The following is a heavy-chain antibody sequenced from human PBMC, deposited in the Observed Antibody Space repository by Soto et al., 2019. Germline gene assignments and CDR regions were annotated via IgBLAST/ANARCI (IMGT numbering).Heavy chain of an antibody. V-gene: IGHV3-11*01. CDR1: GFTFSDYY. J-gene: IGHJ3*02. D-gene: IGHD2-15*01. Sequence: QVQLVESGGGLVKPGGSLRLSCAASGFTFSDYYMTWIRQAPGKGLEWVSYISSSGTGIYYADSVKGRFTISRDNAKRSLYLQMSSLRAEDTAVYFCARAYSDAFDIWGQGTMVTVSS. CDR3: ARAYSDAFDI. CDR2: ISSSGTGI.